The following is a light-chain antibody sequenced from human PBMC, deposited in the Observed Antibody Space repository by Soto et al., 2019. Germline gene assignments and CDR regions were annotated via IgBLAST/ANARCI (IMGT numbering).Light chain of an antibody. CDR2: DVS. Sequence: QSALTQPASVSESPGQSITISCTGTRSDVGGYNYVSWYKQKPGKAPKLVIYDVSHRPSGVSDRFFGSKSGNTASLIISGLQAEDEADYYCFSYSTSRARIFGGGTKLTVL. CDR3: FSYSTSRARI. CDR1: RSDVGGYNY. J-gene: IGLJ2*01. V-gene: IGLV2-14*01.